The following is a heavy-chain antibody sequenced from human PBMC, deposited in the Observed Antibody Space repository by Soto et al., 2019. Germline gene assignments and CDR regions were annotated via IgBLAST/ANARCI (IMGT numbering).Heavy chain of an antibody. Sequence: SETLSLTCTVSGGSISSSSYYWGWIRQPPGKGLEWIGSIYYSGSTYYNPSLKSRVTISVDTSKNQFSLKLSSVTAADTAVYYCARLERYSSSWFDNWFDPWGQGTLVTVSS. V-gene: IGHV4-39*01. CDR2: IYYSGST. CDR1: GGSISSSSYY. J-gene: IGHJ5*02. D-gene: IGHD6-13*01. CDR3: ARLERYSSSWFDNWFDP.